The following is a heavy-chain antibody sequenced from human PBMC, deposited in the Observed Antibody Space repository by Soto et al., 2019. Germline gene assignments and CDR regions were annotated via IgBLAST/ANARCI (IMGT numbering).Heavy chain of an antibody. CDR2: ISYDGSNK. D-gene: IGHD2-2*01. CDR3: AKDPDRYCSSTSCQGFDP. V-gene: IGHV3-30*18. J-gene: IGHJ5*02. CDR1: GFTFSSYG. Sequence: PGGSLRLSCAASGFTFSSYGMHWVRQAPGKGLEWVAVISYDGSNKYYADSVKGRFTISRDNSKNTLYLQMNSLRAEDTAVYYCAKDPDRYCSSTSCQGFDPWGQGTLVTVSS.